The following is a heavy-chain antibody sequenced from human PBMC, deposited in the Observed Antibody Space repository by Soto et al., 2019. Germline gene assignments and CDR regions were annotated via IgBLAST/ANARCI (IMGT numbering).Heavy chain of an antibody. J-gene: IGHJ4*02. D-gene: IGHD3-10*01. CDR1: GDTFAFHS. Sequence: QVQLVQSGAEVKRPGSSVKVSCKASGDTFAFHSINWVRQAPGLGLGWMGRINPILSMSNYAQRFQGRDTMTADKSTSTAYMVLSSLRSEDTAIYYCATSYGSGYRAFDYWGQGALVTVSS. CDR3: ATSYGSGYRAFDY. CDR2: INPILSMS. V-gene: IGHV1-69*02.